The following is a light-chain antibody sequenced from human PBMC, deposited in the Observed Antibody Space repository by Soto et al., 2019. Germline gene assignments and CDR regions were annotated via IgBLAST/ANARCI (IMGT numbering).Light chain of an antibody. CDR2: ATS. V-gene: IGKV3D-20*02. Sequence: EIVLTQSPGTLSLSPGERVTLSCRASQSVPYNNLAWFQQKPGQAPRLLFHATSTRAVGIPDRFSGSGSGTDFTLAISRLEPEDFAVYFCQQYSNWSPLTFGGGTKVEI. CDR3: QQYSNWSPLT. CDR1: QSVPYNN. J-gene: IGKJ4*01.